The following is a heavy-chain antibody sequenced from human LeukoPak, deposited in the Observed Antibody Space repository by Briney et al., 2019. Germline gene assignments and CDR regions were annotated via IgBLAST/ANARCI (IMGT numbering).Heavy chain of an antibody. Sequence: GGSLRLSCVASGFSFGGFSMSWVRQTPGKGLEWVTYMHEHGREIFYVDSVKGRFTISRDNAKNSLYLQMNSLRAEDTAVYYCAELGITMIGGVWGKGTTVTISS. J-gene: IGHJ6*04. CDR1: GFSFGGFS. D-gene: IGHD3-10*02. V-gene: IGHV3-7*01. CDR2: MHEHGREI. CDR3: AELGITMIGGV.